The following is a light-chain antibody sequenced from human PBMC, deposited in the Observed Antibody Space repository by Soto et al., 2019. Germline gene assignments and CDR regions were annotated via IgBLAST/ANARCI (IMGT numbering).Light chain of an antibody. V-gene: IGLV4-69*01. J-gene: IGLJ3*02. CDR3: QTWGTGIWV. CDR2: LNSDGSH. Sequence: QPVLTQSPSASASLGASVKLTCTLSSGHSSYAIAWHQQQPEKGPRYLMKLNSDGSHSKGDGIPDRFSGSSSGAERYLTISSLQSEDGVDYYCQTWGTGIWVFGGGTKLTVL. CDR1: SGHSSYA.